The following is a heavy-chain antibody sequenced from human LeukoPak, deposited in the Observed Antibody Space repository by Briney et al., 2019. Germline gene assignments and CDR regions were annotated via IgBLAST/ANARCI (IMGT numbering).Heavy chain of an antibody. Sequence: GESLKISCKGSGYSFTSYWIGWVRQAPGQGLEWMGWISAYNGNTNYAQKLQGRVTMTTDTSTSTAYMELRSLRSDDTAVYYCARDSSLRILYPGYWGQGTLVTVSS. CDR1: GYSFTSYW. CDR3: ARDSSLRILYPGY. V-gene: IGHV1-18*04. CDR2: ISAYNGNT. D-gene: IGHD2-15*01. J-gene: IGHJ4*02.